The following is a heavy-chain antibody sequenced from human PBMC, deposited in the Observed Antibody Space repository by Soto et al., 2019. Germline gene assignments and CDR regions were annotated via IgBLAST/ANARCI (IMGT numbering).Heavy chain of an antibody. V-gene: IGHV4-34*01. Sequence: SETLSLTCAVYGGSFSDYYWSWIRQPPGKGLEWIGEINHSDSTNYNPSLKSRVTTSVDTSKNQFSLKLSSVTAADTTVYYCARGRSYYGSGSYYFRFDPWGQGTLVTVSS. CDR2: INHSDST. CDR1: GGSFSDYY. CDR3: ARGRSYYGSGSYYFRFDP. D-gene: IGHD3-10*01. J-gene: IGHJ5*02.